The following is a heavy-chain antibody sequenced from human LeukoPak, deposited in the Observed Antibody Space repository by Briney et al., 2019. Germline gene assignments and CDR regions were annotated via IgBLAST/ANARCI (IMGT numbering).Heavy chain of an antibody. D-gene: IGHD3-22*01. CDR2: IYYSGST. Sequence: PSQTLSLTCTVSGGSTSSGGYSWSWIRQHPGKGLEWIGYIYYSGSTYYNPSLKSRVTISVDTSKNQFSLKLSSVTAADTAVYYCARATYYDKLGFDYWGQGTLVTVSS. J-gene: IGHJ4*02. V-gene: IGHV4-31*03. CDR1: GGSTSSGGYS. CDR3: ARATYYDKLGFDY.